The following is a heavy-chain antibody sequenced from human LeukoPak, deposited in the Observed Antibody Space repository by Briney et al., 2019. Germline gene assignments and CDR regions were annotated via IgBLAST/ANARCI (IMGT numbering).Heavy chain of an antibody. CDR2: ISAYNGNT. CDR1: NYTFTNYG. CDR3: ARCHYYGSGNYVRVYSPDY. Sequence: ASVKVSCKASNYTFTNYGISWVRQAPGQGLEWMGWISAYNGNTNYAQTLQGRVTMTTDTSTSTAYMELRSLRSDDTAAYYCARCHYYGSGNYVRVYSPDYWGQGTLVTVSS. D-gene: IGHD3-10*01. J-gene: IGHJ4*02. V-gene: IGHV1-18*01.